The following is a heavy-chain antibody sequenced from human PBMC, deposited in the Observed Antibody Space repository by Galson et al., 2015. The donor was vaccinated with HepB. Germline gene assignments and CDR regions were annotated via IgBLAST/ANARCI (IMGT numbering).Heavy chain of an antibody. J-gene: IGHJ6*02. CDR3: AKDIHRGYYEYYGMDV. D-gene: IGHD3-3*01. V-gene: IGHV3-30-3*02. Sequence: LRLSCAASGFTFSSYAMHWVRQAPGKGLEWVAVISYDGSNKYYADSVKGRFTISRDNSENTLFLQMNNLRVEDTAVYYCAKDIHRGYYEYYGMDVWGQGTTVTVSS. CDR2: ISYDGSNK. CDR1: GFTFSSYA.